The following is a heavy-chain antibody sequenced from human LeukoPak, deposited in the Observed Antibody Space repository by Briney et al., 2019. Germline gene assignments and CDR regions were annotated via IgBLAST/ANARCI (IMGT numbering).Heavy chain of an antibody. D-gene: IGHD1-7*01. J-gene: IGHJ6*02. CDR3: ARAGNVSGTEVAIYYFYYGLDV. CDR1: GFTVSTNF. V-gene: IGHV3-66*01. Sequence: PGGSLRLSCAASGFTVSTNFMTWVRQAPGKGLEWASVIYIDGSTFYADSVKGRFTVSRDNSKNTVYLQLHSLRAEDTAVYHCARAGNVSGTEVAIYYFYYGLDVWGRGTTVTISS. CDR2: IYIDGST.